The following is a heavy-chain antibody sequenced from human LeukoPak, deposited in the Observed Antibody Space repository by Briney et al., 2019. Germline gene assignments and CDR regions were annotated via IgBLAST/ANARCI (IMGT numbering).Heavy chain of an antibody. CDR1: GFTFDDYA. V-gene: IGHV3-9*01. CDR3: AKGYSGSYRNWFDP. CDR2: ISWNSGSI. D-gene: IGHD1-26*01. Sequence: GRPLRLSCAASGFTFDDYAMHWVRQAPGKGLEWVSGISWNSGSIGYADSVKGRFTISRDNAKNSLYLQMNSLRAEDTALYYCAKGYSGSYRNWFDPWGQGTLVTVSS. J-gene: IGHJ5*02.